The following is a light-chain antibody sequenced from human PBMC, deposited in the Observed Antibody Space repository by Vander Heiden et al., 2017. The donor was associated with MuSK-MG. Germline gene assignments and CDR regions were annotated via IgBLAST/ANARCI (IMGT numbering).Light chain of an antibody. CDR3: QQTYTVPWT. Sequence: DVQLTDPPSSLSASVGDRVTLTCRASQTVSTYLNWYQQKPGKAPKLLIYAASNLQSGVPSRFSGSGSGTDFTLTISSLQPEDFATYFCQQTYTVPWTFGRGTKVEIK. CDR1: QTVSTY. J-gene: IGKJ1*01. V-gene: IGKV1-39*01. CDR2: AAS.